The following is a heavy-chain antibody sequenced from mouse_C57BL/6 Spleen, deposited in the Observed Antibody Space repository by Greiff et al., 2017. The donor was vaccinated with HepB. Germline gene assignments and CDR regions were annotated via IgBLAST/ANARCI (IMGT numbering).Heavy chain of an antibody. CDR2: IRNKANGYTT. CDR1: GFTFTDYY. V-gene: IGHV7-3*01. Sequence: LVESGGGLVQPGGSLSLSCAAYGFTFTDYYMSWVRPPPGKALEWLGFIRNKANGYTTEYSASVKGRFTITRDNSQSILYLQMNALRAEDSATYYCARPLDYGGGFDYWGQGTTLTVS. CDR3: ARPLDYGGGFDY. J-gene: IGHJ2*01. D-gene: IGHD1-1*02.